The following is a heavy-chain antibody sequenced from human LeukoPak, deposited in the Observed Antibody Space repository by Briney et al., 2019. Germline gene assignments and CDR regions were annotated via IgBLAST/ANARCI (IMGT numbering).Heavy chain of an antibody. V-gene: IGHV4-39*07. J-gene: IGHJ4*02. D-gene: IGHD3-9*01. Sequence: SETLSLTCTVSGGSISSSSYYWGWIRQPPGKGLEWIGSIYYSGSTYYNPSLKSRVTISVDTSKNQFSLKLSSVTAADTAVYYCARDLDEGSLGYWGQGTLVTVSS. CDR3: ARDLDEGSLGY. CDR1: GGSISSSSYY. CDR2: IYYSGST.